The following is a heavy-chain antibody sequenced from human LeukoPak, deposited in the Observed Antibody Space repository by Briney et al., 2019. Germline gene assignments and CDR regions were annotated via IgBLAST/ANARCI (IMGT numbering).Heavy chain of an antibody. D-gene: IGHD2-2*01. J-gene: IGHJ4*02. CDR2: INPNSGGT. CDR3: AGALLGYCSSTTCLDY. CDR1: GYTFTGYY. Sequence: ASVKVSFKASGYTFTGYYMHWVRQAPGQGLEWMGWINPNSGGTDYAQKFQGRVTMTRDTSISTAYMELSRLRSDDTAVYYCAGALLGYCSSTTCLDYWGQGTMVTVSS. V-gene: IGHV1-2*02.